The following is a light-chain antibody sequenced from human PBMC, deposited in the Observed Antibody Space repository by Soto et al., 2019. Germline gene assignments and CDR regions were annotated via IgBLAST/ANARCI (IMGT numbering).Light chain of an antibody. CDR1: QSISNR. CDR2: KAS. V-gene: IGKV1-5*03. Sequence: DIQMTQSPSTLSASVGDGVTITCRASQSISNRLAWYQQKPGKAPQFLIYKASTLESGVPSRFSGSGSGTEFTLTITSLQPDDFATYYCQQYYTYPFTFGPGTKVDIK. CDR3: QQYYTYPFT. J-gene: IGKJ3*01.